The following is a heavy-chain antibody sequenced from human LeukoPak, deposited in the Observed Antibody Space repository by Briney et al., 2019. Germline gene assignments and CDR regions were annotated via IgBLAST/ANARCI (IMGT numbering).Heavy chain of an antibody. D-gene: IGHD3-10*01. V-gene: IGHV3-30*02. CDR2: LRSGGNDK. CDR1: GFSFSTAD. J-gene: IGHJ4*02. CDR3: AKDLFGSGSYEY. Sequence: PGGSLRLPCAASGFSFSTADMHWVRQAPGKGLEWVAFLRSGGNDKYYAGSVKGRFTISRDNSKNTLFLQMNSLRAEDTAVYYCAKDLFGSGSYEYWGQGTLVTVSS.